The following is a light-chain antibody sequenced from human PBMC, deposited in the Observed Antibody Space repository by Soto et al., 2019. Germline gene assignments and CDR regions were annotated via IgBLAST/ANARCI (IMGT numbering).Light chain of an antibody. V-gene: IGLV2-14*02. J-gene: IGLJ3*02. CDR1: SSNIGSYNL. CDR3: SSYAGNNRV. Sequence: QSALTQPASVSGSLGQSITISCIGTSSNIGSYNLVSWYQHQPGKAPKIMIFEGSKRPSGVSNRFSGSRSGNTASLTISGLQAEDEADYYCSSYAGNNRVFGGGTKLTVL. CDR2: EGS.